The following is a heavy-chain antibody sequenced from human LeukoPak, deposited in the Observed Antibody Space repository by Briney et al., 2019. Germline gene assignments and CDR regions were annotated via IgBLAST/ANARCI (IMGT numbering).Heavy chain of an antibody. CDR3: ALIPHLGPRAWSYCFDS. Sequence: GDSLKVSCQGSGSTFTTYRLVWVRQMPGKGLEWMGIIYTADSDTRYSPSFQGQVTISADKSTSTAYLQWSSLRASDTATYYCALIPHLGPRAWSYCFDSWGQGTLVTVSS. CDR2: IYTADSDT. V-gene: IGHV5-51*01. D-gene: IGHD2-21*01. J-gene: IGHJ4*02. CDR1: GSTFTTYR.